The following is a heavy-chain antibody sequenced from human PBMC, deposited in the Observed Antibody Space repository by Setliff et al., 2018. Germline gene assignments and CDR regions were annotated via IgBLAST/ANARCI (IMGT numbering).Heavy chain of an antibody. V-gene: IGHV4-59*08. D-gene: IGHD3-22*01. CDR2: IYYGGTT. J-gene: IGHJ4*02. CDR3: ARHRRDSSGNYFVGLYYFDY. CDR1: GASISSYY. Sequence: SETLSLTCTVSGASISSYYWSWIRQPPGKGLEWIGYIYYGGTTSYNPSLKSRVSISLDTSKSQFSLRLSSLTAADTAVYYCARHRRDSSGNYFVGLYYFDYWGQGTPVTVSS.